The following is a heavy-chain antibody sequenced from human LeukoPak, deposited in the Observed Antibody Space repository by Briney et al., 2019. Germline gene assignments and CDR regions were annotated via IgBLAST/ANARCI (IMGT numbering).Heavy chain of an antibody. CDR3: ARESYYYDSSARYYFDY. V-gene: IGHV1-69*13. CDR2: IIPIFGTA. Sequence: ASVKVSCKASGGTFSSYAISWVRQAPGQGLEWMGGIIPIFGTANYAQKFQGRVTITADESTSTAYMELSSPRSEDTAVYYCARESYYYDSSARYYFDYWGQGTLVTVSS. J-gene: IGHJ4*02. CDR1: GGTFSSYA. D-gene: IGHD3-22*01.